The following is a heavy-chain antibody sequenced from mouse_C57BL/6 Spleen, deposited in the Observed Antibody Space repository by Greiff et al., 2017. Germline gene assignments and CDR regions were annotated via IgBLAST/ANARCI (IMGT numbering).Heavy chain of an antibody. Sequence: QVQLQQSGAELVKPGASVKISCKASGYAFSSYWMNWVKQRPGQGLEWIGQIYPGDGDTNYNGKFKGKATLTADKSSSTAYMQLSSLTSEDSAVYFCARETNYDYDGDYWGQGTTLTVSS. D-gene: IGHD2-4*01. J-gene: IGHJ2*01. V-gene: IGHV1-80*01. CDR1: GYAFSSYW. CDR3: ARETNYDYDGDY. CDR2: IYPGDGDT.